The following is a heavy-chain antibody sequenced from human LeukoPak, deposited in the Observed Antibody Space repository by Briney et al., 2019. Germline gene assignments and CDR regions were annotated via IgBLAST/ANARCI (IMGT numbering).Heavy chain of an antibody. CDR2: ISNSENT. Sequence: PSETLSLTCTVSGGSISNIFYYWGWIRQSPGQGLEWIGTISNSENTYYNPSLKSRVTISVDTSKNQFSLKLSSVTAADTAVYYCARELEEYQLLPVLDYWGQGTLVTVSS. V-gene: IGHV4-39*07. CDR1: GGSISNIFYY. D-gene: IGHD2-2*01. CDR3: ARELEEYQLLPVLDY. J-gene: IGHJ4*02.